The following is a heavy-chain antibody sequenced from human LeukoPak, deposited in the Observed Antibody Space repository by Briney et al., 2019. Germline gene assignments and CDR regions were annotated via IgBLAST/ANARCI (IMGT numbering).Heavy chain of an antibody. CDR3: ARALGYCSSTSCKPINFDY. CDR1: GFTFSSYS. Sequence: PGGSLRLSCAASGFTFSSYSMNWVRQAPGKGLERVSSISSSSSYIYYADSVKGRFTISRDNAKNSLYLQMNSLRAEDTAVYYCARALGYCSSTSCKPINFDYWGQGTLVTVSS. J-gene: IGHJ4*02. D-gene: IGHD2-2*01. V-gene: IGHV3-21*01. CDR2: ISSSSSYI.